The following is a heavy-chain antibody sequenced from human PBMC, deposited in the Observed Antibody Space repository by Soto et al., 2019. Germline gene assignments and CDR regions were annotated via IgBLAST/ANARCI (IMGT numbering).Heavy chain of an antibody. CDR1: GFNFSNHW. J-gene: IGHJ5*02. D-gene: IGHD2-21*02. CDR2: ITSDGKSK. CDR3: ARESGDWPLNWFDP. V-gene: IGHV3-74*01. Sequence: LILSCAASGFNFSNHWMHWVRQRPAEGLVWVSRITSDGKSKAYAESVKGRFAISRDNAKNTLYLQMNGLTAEDTAVYYCARESGDWPLNWFDPWGQGTLVTVSS.